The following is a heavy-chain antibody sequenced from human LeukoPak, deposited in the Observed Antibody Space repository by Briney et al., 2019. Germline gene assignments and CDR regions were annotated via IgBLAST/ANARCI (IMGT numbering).Heavy chain of an antibody. CDR1: GGTFSSYA. V-gene: IGHV1-69*04. D-gene: IGHD1-26*01. J-gene: IGHJ4*02. CDR2: IIPILGIA. CDR3: ASISRGGSNGVVGATTDY. Sequence: ASVKVSCKASGGTFSSYAISWVRQAPGQGLEWMGRIIPILGIANYAQKCQGRVTITADKSTSTAYMELSSLRSEDTAVYYCASISRGGSNGVVGATTDYWGQGTLVTVSS.